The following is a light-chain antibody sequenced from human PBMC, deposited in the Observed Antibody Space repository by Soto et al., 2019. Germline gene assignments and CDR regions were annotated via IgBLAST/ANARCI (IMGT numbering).Light chain of an antibody. V-gene: IGKV3-11*01. CDR1: QYVGSR. J-gene: IGKJ1*01. CDR3: HQRQSWPRT. Sequence: EIVLIQSPATLSSSPGETATLSCRASQYVGSRLAWYQHKPGQAPRLLIYYMSKRATGIPARFSGSGSGTDFTLTISSLAPDDFAIYYCHQRQSWPRTFGQGTKVEIK. CDR2: YMS.